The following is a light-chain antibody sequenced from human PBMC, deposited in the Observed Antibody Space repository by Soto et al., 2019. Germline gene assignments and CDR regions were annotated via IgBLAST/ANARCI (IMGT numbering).Light chain of an antibody. Sequence: DIQMTQSPSSLSASVGDRVTITCQASQDITNYLHWFQQKPGKAPKLLIYAASSLQSGVPSRFSGSGSGTEFTLTISSLQPDDFATYYCQQYASYWTFGQGTKVDIK. CDR1: QDITNY. V-gene: IGKV1-16*01. CDR2: AAS. J-gene: IGKJ1*01. CDR3: QQYASYWT.